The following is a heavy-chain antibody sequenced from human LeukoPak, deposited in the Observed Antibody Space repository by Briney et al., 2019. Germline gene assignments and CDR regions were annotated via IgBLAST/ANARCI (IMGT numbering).Heavy chain of an antibody. CDR1: GFTFSSYA. V-gene: IGHV3-30*04. CDR3: ARDLKRITIFLPHGY. CDR2: ISYDGSNK. D-gene: IGHD3-9*01. J-gene: IGHJ4*02. Sequence: PGGSLRLCCAASGFTFSSYAMHWVRQAAGKGLEWVAVISYDGSNKYYADSVKGRFTISRDNSKNTLYLQMNSLRAEDTAVYYCARDLKRITIFLPHGYWGQGTLVTVSS.